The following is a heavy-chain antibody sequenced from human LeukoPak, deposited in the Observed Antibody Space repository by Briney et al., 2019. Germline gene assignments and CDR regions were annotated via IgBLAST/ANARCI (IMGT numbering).Heavy chain of an antibody. V-gene: IGHV3-30*18. CDR2: ISYDGSNK. CDR1: GFTFSSYG. J-gene: IGHJ4*02. Sequence: GGSLRLSCAASGFTFSSYGMHWVRQAPGKGLEWVAVISYDGSNKYYADSVKGRFTISRDNSKNTLYLQMNSLRAEDTAVYYCAKEPSRTAGYSSSWYGGGFVDYWGQGTLVTVSS. D-gene: IGHD6-13*01. CDR3: AKEPSRTAGYSSSWYGGGFVDY.